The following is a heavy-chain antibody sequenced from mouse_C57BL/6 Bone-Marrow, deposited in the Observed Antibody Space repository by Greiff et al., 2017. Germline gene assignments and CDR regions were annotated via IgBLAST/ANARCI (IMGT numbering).Heavy chain of an antibody. Sequence: VQLQQSGAELVRPGTSVKVSCKASGYAFTNYLIEWVKQRSGQGLEWIGVINPGSGGTNYNEKFKGKATLTADKSSSTAYMQLSSLTSEDSAVYFCARSDYFYAMDYWGQGTSVTVSS. CDR1: GYAFTNYL. J-gene: IGHJ4*01. V-gene: IGHV1-54*01. CDR3: ARSDYFYAMDY. CDR2: INPGSGGT.